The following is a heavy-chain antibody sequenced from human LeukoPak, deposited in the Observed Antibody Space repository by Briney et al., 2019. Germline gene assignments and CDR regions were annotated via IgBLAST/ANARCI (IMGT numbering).Heavy chain of an antibody. Sequence: GGSLRLSCAASGFTFSNAWMSGVRQAPGKGLEWVGRIKSKTEGGTTDYAAHVKGRFTISRDDSKNTLYLQMNSLKTEDTAVYYCTTTSHYGSGSSDYYYYGMDVWGQGTTVTVSS. D-gene: IGHD3-10*01. CDR1: GFTFSNAW. J-gene: IGHJ6*02. CDR2: IKSKTEGGTT. CDR3: TTTSHYGSGSSDYYYYGMDV. V-gene: IGHV3-15*01.